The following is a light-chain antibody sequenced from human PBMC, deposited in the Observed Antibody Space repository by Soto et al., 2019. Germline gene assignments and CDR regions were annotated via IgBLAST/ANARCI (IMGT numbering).Light chain of an antibody. Sequence: EIVLTQSPATLSLFPGERATLSCRASLSVNSYLAWYQQKPGQAPRLLIYDASNRATGIPARFSGSGSGTDFTLTISSLEPEDFAVYYCQQRSNWPPLTFGGGTKVDIK. V-gene: IGKV3-11*01. CDR1: LSVNSY. CDR2: DAS. CDR3: QQRSNWPPLT. J-gene: IGKJ4*01.